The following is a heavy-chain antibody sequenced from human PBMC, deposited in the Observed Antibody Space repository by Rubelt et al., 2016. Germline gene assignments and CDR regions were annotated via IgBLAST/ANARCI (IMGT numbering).Heavy chain of an antibody. Sequence: QVQLQESGPGLVKPSETLSLTCTVSGYSISSGYYWGWIRQPPGKGLEWIGSIYHSGSTYYNPSLKSRGTRSVDTSKNQFSLKLGSVTAADTAVYYCARVALAARRGILGYWGQGTLVTVSS. V-gene: IGHV4-38-2*02. CDR2: IYHSGST. CDR3: ARVALAARRGILGY. J-gene: IGHJ4*02. D-gene: IGHD6-6*01. CDR1: GYSISSGYY.